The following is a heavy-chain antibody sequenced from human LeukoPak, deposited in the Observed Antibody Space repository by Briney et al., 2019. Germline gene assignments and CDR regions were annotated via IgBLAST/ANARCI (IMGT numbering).Heavy chain of an antibody. V-gene: IGHV1-8*02. CDR3: ARPYMSSWYVKDAFDI. D-gene: IGHD6-13*01. CDR1: GYTFTSYY. J-gene: IGHJ3*02. Sequence: GASVKVSCKASGYTFTSYYMHWVRQAPGQGLEWMGWMNPNSGNTGYAQKFQGRVTMTRNTSISTAYMELSSLRSEDTAVYYCARPYMSSWYVKDAFDIWGQGTMVTVSS. CDR2: MNPNSGNT.